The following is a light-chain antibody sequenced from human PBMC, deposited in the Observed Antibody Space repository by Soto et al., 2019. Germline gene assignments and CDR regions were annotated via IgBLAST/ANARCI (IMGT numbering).Light chain of an antibody. J-gene: IGKJ5*01. Sequence: DIQMTQSPSSLSASVGDRVTITCRASQSISSYLNWYQQKPGKAPKLLIYAASNLHSGVPSRFSGSGSGTDFTLTISSLQPEDFATYYCQQSYSNPITFGQGTRLEIK. CDR2: AAS. V-gene: IGKV1-39*01. CDR1: QSISSY. CDR3: QQSYSNPIT.